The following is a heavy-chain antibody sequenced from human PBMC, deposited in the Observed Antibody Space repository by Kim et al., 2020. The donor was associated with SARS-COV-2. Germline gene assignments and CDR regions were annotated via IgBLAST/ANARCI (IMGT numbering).Heavy chain of an antibody. J-gene: IGHJ4*02. D-gene: IGHD3-22*01. Sequence: SETLSLTCTVSGGSISSGGYYWSWIRQHPGKGLEWIGYIYYSGSTYYNPSLKSRVTISVDTSKNQFSLKLSSGTAADTAVYYCARTRITMRVVVTHFDYWGQGTLVTVSS. CDR3: ARTRITMRVVVTHFDY. CDR2: IYYSGST. V-gene: IGHV4-31*03. CDR1: GGSISSGGYY.